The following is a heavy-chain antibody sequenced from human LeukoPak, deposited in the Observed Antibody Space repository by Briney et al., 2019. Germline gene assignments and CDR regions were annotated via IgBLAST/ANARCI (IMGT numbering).Heavy chain of an antibody. V-gene: IGHV1-69*05. J-gene: IGHJ5*02. CDR2: IIPIFGTA. CDR1: GGTFSSYA. CDR3: AGAHRSGGSCYPPSWFDP. Sequence: SVKVSCKASGGTFSSYAISWLRQAPGQGLEWMGGIIPIFGTANYAQKFQGRVTSTTDESTSTAYMELSSLRSEDTAVYYCAGAHRSGGSCYPPSWFDPWGQGTLVTVSS. D-gene: IGHD2-15*01.